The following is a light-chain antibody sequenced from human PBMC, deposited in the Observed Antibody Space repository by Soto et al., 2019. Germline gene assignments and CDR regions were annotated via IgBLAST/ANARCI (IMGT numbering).Light chain of an antibody. V-gene: IGKV1-39*01. CDR3: QQYYSYPYT. CDR1: QGISTY. J-gene: IGKJ5*01. Sequence: DIQMTQSPSSLSASVGDRVTITCRASQGISTYLNWYQQKPGKAPKLLIYAASSLQSGVPSRFSGSGSETDFTLTISCLQSEDFATYYCQQYYSYPYTFGQGTRLEIK. CDR2: AAS.